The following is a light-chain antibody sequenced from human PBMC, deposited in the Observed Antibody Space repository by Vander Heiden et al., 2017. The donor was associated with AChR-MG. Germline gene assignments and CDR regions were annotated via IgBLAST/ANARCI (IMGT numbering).Light chain of an antibody. CDR1: QSVDRK. CDR2: GAS. J-gene: IGKJ4*01. V-gene: IGKV3-15*01. Sequence: DIVMTQSPATLSVSPGDRATLSCRASQSVDRKLAWYQQKPGQPPRLLMDGASRATGIPARFSGSGSGTEFTLTISSLQSEDFAVYYCQQYYHWPVTVGGGTKVEIK. CDR3: QQYYHWPVT.